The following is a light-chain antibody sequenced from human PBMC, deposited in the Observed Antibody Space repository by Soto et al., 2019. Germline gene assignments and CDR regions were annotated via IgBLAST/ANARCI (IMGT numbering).Light chain of an antibody. CDR3: HHYVGSPWA. J-gene: IGKJ1*01. V-gene: IGKV3-20*01. CDR2: GAS. CDR1: QSVDRF. Sequence: EIVLTQSPGTLSLPPGERATLSCRASQSVDRFLAWFQQKPGQAPRLLIYGASSRATGIPDRFSGSGSGTDFTLTITRLKPEDSAVYFCHHYVGSPWAFGQGTRVEI.